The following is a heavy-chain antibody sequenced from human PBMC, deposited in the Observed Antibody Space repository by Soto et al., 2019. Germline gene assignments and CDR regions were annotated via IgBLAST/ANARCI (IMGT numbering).Heavy chain of an antibody. CDR3: AKVGGFPLQGARDDGMDV. CDR1: GFTFSSNS. J-gene: IGHJ6*02. V-gene: IGHV3-48*02. Sequence: EEQLVESGGGWVQPGGSLRLSCAASGFTFSSNSMNWVRQAPGKGLEWVSYSSSSSATIYYADSVKGRFTISRDNAKNSLYLQMSSLRDEDTAVYYCAKVGGFPLQGARDDGMDVWGQGTTVTVSS. D-gene: IGHD1-26*01. CDR2: SSSSSATI.